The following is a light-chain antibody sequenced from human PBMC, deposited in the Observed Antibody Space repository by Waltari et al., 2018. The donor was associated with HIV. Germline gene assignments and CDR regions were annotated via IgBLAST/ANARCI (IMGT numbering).Light chain of an antibody. CDR3: QVWDTCSDRYV. Sequence: SYELTQPPSVSVAPGQTATVTCGGANIASYSVHWYQQKPGQAPVLVVYGDSERPSGVPERFAGSNSDTTATLTISRVAAGDEAAYYCQVWDTCSDRYVFGAGTEVTV. CDR1: NIASYS. J-gene: IGLJ1*01. CDR2: GDS. V-gene: IGLV3-21*02.